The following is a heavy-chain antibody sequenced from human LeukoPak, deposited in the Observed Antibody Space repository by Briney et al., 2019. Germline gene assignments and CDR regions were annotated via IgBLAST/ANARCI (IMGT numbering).Heavy chain of an antibody. D-gene: IGHD5-12*01. V-gene: IGHV4-59*01. CDR2: IYNSVRT. CDR3: VRDLVATIDHYYYGMDV. CDR1: GFTFSSYS. Sequence: GSLSLACAASGFTFSSYSMNWIRQPPGKGLEWIGYIYNSVRTNYNPSLKSRVTISVDTSKNQLSLKLSSVTAADTAVYFCVRDLVATIDHYYYGMDVWGQGNPVTVSS. J-gene: IGHJ6*02.